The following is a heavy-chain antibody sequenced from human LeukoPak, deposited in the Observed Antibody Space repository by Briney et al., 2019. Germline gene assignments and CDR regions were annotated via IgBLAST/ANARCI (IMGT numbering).Heavy chain of an antibody. CDR3: ASNTIFGAKYYFDY. J-gene: IGHJ4*02. CDR1: GYTFTVYY. D-gene: IGHD3-3*01. Sequence: GASVRVSFTASGYTFTVYYMRWVRQAPGQGVEWVGWINPNSGGTNYAQKFQGRVTMPRDTSISTAYMELSRLRSDDTAVYYCASNTIFGAKYYFDYWGQGTLVTVSS. CDR2: INPNSGGT. V-gene: IGHV1-2*02.